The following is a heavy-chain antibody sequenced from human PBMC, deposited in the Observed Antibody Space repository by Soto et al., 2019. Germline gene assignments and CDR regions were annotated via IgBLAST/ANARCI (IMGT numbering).Heavy chain of an antibody. CDR3: AKAYFGGYCTDTSCYVTDY. V-gene: IGHV3-30*18. CDR1: GFSFSSYG. CDR2: ISYDGSNE. J-gene: IGHJ4*02. D-gene: IGHD2-2*01. Sequence: QVQLVESGGGVVQPGRSLRLSCAASGFSFSSYGMHWVRQAPGKGPEWVAVISYDGSNEHYADSVRGRLTISRDNSKNTLFLQMNSLRAEETAIYYCAKAYFGGYCTDTSCYVTDYWGQGTLVTVSS.